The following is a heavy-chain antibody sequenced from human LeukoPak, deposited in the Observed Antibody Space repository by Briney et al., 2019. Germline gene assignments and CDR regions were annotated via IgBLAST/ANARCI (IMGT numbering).Heavy chain of an antibody. Sequence: SETLSLTCTVSGGSINSGGSYWSWIRQHPGKGLEWIGCIYYSWSSYYNPSLKSRVTLSLDTSKNQFSLKLSSVTAADTAVYYCARDNGVYRSIYYYMDVWGKGTTVTVSS. CDR2: IYYSWSS. CDR3: ARDNGVYRSIYYYMDV. V-gene: IGHV4-31*03. D-gene: IGHD2-8*01. J-gene: IGHJ6*03. CDR1: GGSINSGGSY.